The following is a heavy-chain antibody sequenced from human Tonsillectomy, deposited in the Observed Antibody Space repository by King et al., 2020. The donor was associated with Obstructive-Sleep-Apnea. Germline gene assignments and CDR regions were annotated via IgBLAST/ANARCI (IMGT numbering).Heavy chain of an antibody. Sequence: QLQESGPGLVRPSETLSLTCTVSGVSISSGVYYWSWIRQHPGKGLEWSGYIYYSGSTYFKPSLKSRVTISRDTSKNQLSLKLSSVTAADTAVYYCARLDSSGYDDAFDIWGQGTMVTASS. D-gene: IGHD3-22*01. CDR3: ARLDSSGYDDAFDI. J-gene: IGHJ3*02. V-gene: IGHV4-31*03. CDR2: IYYSGST. CDR1: GVSISSGVYY.